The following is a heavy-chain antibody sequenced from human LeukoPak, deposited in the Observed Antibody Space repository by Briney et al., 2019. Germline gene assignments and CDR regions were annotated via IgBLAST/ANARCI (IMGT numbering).Heavy chain of an antibody. Sequence: SETLSLTCTVSGGSISSGSYYWSWIRQPAGKGLEWIGRIYTSGSTNYNPSLKSRVTISVDTSKNQFSLKLSSVTAADTAVYYCARHSGWEGDTRFDYWGQGTLVTVSS. CDR2: IYTSGST. CDR1: GGSISSGSYY. D-gene: IGHD1-26*01. J-gene: IGHJ4*02. CDR3: ARHSGWEGDTRFDY. V-gene: IGHV4-61*02.